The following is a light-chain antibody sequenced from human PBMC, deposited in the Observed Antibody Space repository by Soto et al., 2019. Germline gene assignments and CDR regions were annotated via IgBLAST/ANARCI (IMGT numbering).Light chain of an antibody. V-gene: IGKV3-20*01. CDR2: GAS. Sequence: EIVLTQSPGTLSFSPGERATLSCRASQSVSSNSLAWFQLKPGQAPRLLIYGASSRATGIPDRFSGSGSGTDFTLTISRLEPEDFAMYYCQQWFTFGPGTKVDIK. J-gene: IGKJ3*01. CDR3: QQWFT. CDR1: QSVSSNS.